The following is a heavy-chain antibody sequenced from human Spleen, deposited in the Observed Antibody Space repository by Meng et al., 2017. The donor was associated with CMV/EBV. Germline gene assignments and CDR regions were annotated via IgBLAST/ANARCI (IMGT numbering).Heavy chain of an antibody. CDR3: AKDGIAVAANGVYFNY. J-gene: IGHJ4*02. D-gene: IGHD6-19*01. CDR2: TYYTGTT. CDR1: GASCGGGDYF. Sequence: VPLPGSGPEVVNAPETLSRTCNFSGASCGGGDYFSNWIRQTPVEGLEWIGSTYYTGTTQYNPSLNSRVTISLATPKNHFSLRLRSVTVADPAVYYCAKDGIAVAANGVYFNYWGQGTLVTVSS. V-gene: IGHV4-30-4*08.